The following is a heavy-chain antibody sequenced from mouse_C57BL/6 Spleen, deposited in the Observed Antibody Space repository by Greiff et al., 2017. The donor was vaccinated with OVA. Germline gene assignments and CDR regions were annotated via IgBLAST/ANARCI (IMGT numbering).Heavy chain of an antibody. D-gene: IGHD1-1*01. V-gene: IGHV3-6*01. CDR1: GYSITSGYY. CDR2: ISYDGSN. J-gene: IGHJ1*03. CDR3: AREGTVVATGYFDV. Sequence: EVKLQESGPGLVKPSQSLSLTCSVTGYSITSGYYWNWIRQFPGNKLEWMGYISYDGSNNYNPSLKNRISITRDTSKNQFFLKLNSGTTEDTATYYCAREGTVVATGYFDVWGTGTTVTVSS.